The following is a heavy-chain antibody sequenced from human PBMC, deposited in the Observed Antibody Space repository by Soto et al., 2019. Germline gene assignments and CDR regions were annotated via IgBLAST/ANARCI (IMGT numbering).Heavy chain of an antibody. V-gene: IGHV3-30*18. CDR2: ISYDGSNK. CDR1: GFTFSSYG. Sequence: GGSLRLSCAASGFTFSSYGMHWVRQAPGKGLEWVAVISYDGSNKYYADSVKGRFTISRDNSKNTLYLQMNSLRAEDTAVYYCAKDLEGRYNWNFRYYYGMDVWGQGTTVTVSS. CDR3: AKDLEGRYNWNFRYYYGMDV. J-gene: IGHJ6*02. D-gene: IGHD1-7*01.